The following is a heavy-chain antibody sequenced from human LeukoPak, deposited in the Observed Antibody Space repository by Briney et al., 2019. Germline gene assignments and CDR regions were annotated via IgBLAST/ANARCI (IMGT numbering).Heavy chain of an antibody. D-gene: IGHD1-1*01. CDR1: GFTFNSYG. V-gene: IGHV3-30*02. CDR3: AENPPNWMGSFDS. J-gene: IGHJ3*02. Sequence: GGSVTLSCAASGFTFNSYGMHWLRQAPGKGLVWVAFIRYDGSNKYYADSGKGRFTIARDNSKNTLYLQMQRLKAAATALYASAENPPNWMGSFDSGRQGTMVIVSS. CDR2: IRYDGSNK.